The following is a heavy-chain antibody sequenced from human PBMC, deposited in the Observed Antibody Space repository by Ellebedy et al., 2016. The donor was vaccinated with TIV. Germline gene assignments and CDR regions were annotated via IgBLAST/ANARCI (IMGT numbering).Heavy chain of an antibody. CDR3: AKVRRTIVVVTAIDY. J-gene: IGHJ4*02. D-gene: IGHD2-21*02. V-gene: IGHV3-30*02. CDR2: IRYDGTND. Sequence: PGGSLRLSCAASGFIFDNYGMHWVRQAPGKGLEWVAFIRYDGTNDLYADSVKGRFTISRENSKDTVYLQMNSLRVEDTALYYGAKVRRTIVVVTAIDYWGRGTLVTVSS. CDR1: GFIFDNYG.